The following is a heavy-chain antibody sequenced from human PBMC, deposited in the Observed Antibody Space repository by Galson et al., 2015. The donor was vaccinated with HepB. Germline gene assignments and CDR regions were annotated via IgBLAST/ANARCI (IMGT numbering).Heavy chain of an antibody. V-gene: IGHV3-33*01. J-gene: IGHJ4*02. CDR1: GFTFSGYG. CDR3: ARGSAWELPPTFDY. D-gene: IGHD1-26*01. Sequence: SLRLSCAASGFTFSGYGMHWVRQAPGKGLEWVAVIWYDGSNKYYADSVKGRFTISRDNSKNTLYLQMNSLRAEDTAVYYCARGSAWELPPTFDYWGQGTLVTVSS. CDR2: IWYDGSNK.